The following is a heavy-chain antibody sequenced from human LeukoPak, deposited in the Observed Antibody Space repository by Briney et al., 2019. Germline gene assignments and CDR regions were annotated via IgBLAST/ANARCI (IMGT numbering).Heavy chain of an antibody. V-gene: IGHV1-2*02. CDR1: GGTFSSYA. J-gene: IGHJ4*02. CDR3: ARDSGYSSGWPQPPFDY. CDR2: INPNSGGT. Sequence: ASVKVSCKASGGTFSSYAISWVRQAPGQGLEWMGWINPNSGGTNYAQKFQGRVTMTRDTSISTAYMELSRLRSDDTAVYYCARDSGYSSGWPQPPFDYWGQGTLVTVSS. D-gene: IGHD6-19*01.